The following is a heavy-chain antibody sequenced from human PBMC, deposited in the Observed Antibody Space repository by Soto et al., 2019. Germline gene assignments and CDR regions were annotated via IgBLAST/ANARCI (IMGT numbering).Heavy chain of an antibody. CDR3: ARDLDIYSDSAWAY. CDR1: GYTFTSYY. CDR2: INPSGGST. Sequence: QVQLVQSGAEVKKPGASVKVSCKASGYTFTSYYIHWVRQAPGQGLEWMGCINPSGGSTSYAQKLQGRVTMPWDTSRSTVYLALSSLRSEDTAVYYCARDLDIYSDSAWAYWGQGTLITVSS. V-gene: IGHV1-46*03. J-gene: IGHJ4*02. D-gene: IGHD5-12*01.